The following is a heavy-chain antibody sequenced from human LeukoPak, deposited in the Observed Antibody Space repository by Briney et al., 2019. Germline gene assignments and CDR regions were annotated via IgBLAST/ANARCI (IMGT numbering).Heavy chain of an antibody. Sequence: GGSLRLSCAASGFTFSSYAMHWVRQAPGKGLEWVAVISYDGSNKYYADSVKGRFTISRDNSKNTLYLQMNSLRAEDTAVYYCARPSYSGSSAYFDYWGQGPLVTVSS. CDR1: GFTFSSYA. V-gene: IGHV3-30-3*01. CDR3: ARPSYSGSSAYFDY. J-gene: IGHJ4*02. D-gene: IGHD1-26*01. CDR2: ISYDGSNK.